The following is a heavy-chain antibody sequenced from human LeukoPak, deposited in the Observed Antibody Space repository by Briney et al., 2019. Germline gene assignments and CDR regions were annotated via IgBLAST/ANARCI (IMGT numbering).Heavy chain of an antibody. Sequence: GGSLRLSCAASGFTFSNAWMSWVRQAPGKGLEWVGRIKSKIDGGTTDYAAPVKGRFTISRDDSKNTLYLQMNSLRAEDTAVYYCATEGPDYGDYLFDYWGQGTLVTVSS. D-gene: IGHD4-17*01. V-gene: IGHV3-15*01. CDR1: GFTFSNAW. CDR2: IKSKIDGGTT. J-gene: IGHJ4*02. CDR3: ATEGPDYGDYLFDY.